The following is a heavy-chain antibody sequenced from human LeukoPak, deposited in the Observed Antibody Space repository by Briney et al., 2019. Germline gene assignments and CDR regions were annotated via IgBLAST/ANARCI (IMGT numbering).Heavy chain of an antibody. D-gene: IGHD3-3*01. J-gene: IGHJ4*02. Sequence: GGSLRLSCTAPRFTFSSYAIHWIRQAPGKGLEWVALVWHDGSNRYYADSVKGRFTISRDNSKNTVYLQMNSLRAEDTAVYYCARELFGAGSCPDYWGQGTLVTVSS. CDR1: RFTFSSYA. CDR2: VWHDGSNR. V-gene: IGHV3-33*01. CDR3: ARELFGAGSCPDY.